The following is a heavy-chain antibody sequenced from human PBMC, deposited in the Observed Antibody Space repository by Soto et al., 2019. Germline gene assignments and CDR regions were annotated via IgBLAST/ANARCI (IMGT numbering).Heavy chain of an antibody. D-gene: IGHD1-26*01. CDR3: ARGVNAGVDY. V-gene: IGHV1-46*01. J-gene: IGHJ4*02. CDR2: INPSGGST. Sequence: ASVKVSCKASGYTFTGYYMHWVRQAPGQGLEWMGIINPSGGSTSYAQKFQGRVTMTRDTSTSTVYMELSSLRPDDTAVYYCARGVNAGVDYWGQGTLVTVSS. CDR1: GYTFTGYY.